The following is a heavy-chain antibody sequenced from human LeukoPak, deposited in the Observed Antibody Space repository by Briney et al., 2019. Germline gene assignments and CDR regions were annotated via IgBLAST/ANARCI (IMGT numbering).Heavy chain of an antibody. Sequence: GGSLRLSCSASGFTFTNYGMSWVRQAPGKGLEWVSGLSGSGDGQFYADSVEGRFTISRDISKNMWYLQMDSLRAEDTAVYYCAKGCRCPSVLSSWFDPRGQGTLVAVSS. J-gene: IGHJ5*02. CDR1: GFTFTNYG. CDR3: AKGCRCPSVLSSWFDP. V-gene: IGHV3-23*01. D-gene: IGHD2-15*01. CDR2: LSGSGDGQ.